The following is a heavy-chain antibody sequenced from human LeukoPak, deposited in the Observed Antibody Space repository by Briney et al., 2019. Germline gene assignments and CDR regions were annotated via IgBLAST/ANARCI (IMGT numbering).Heavy chain of an antibody. CDR3: AKSNGYGLIDI. CDR2: IFYSGST. Sequence: PGGSLRLSCAASGFTFSRYSMNWVRQPPGKALEWIGNIFYSGSTYYSPSLKSRVTISLDTSRNQFSLKLNSVTAADTAVYYCAKSNGYGLIDIWGQGTMVTVSS. J-gene: IGHJ3*02. CDR1: GFTFSRYS. D-gene: IGHD3-10*01. V-gene: IGHV4-59*12.